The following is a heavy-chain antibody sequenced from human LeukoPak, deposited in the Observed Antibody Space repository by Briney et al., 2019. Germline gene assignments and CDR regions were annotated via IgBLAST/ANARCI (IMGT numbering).Heavy chain of an antibody. CDR2: IRYDGSNK. Sequence: GGSLRLSCAASGFTFSSYGMHWVRQAPGKGLEWVAFIRYDGSNKYHADSVKGRFTISRDNSKNTLYLQMNSLRAEDTAVYYCAKDSPVEWLFDYWGQGTLVTVSS. J-gene: IGHJ4*02. D-gene: IGHD3-3*01. CDR1: GFTFSSYG. V-gene: IGHV3-30*02. CDR3: AKDSPVEWLFDY.